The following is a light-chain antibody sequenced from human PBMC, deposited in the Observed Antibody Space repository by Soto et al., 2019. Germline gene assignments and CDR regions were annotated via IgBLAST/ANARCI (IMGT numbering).Light chain of an antibody. CDR1: QSVGTN. CDR2: GAS. V-gene: IGKV3-15*01. CDR3: QHSNSWPPET. Sequence: EIAIAQSPVTLSVSPGDRTTLSCRTSQSVGTNLAWYQHKAGQPPRLLIYGASIRAAGVPARFSGSGSGTEFTLTVSSLQSKDVAVYFCQHSNSWPPETFGRGTKVEV. J-gene: IGKJ1*01.